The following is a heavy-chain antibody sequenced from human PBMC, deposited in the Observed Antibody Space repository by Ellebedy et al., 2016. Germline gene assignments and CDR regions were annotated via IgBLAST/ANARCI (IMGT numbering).Heavy chain of an antibody. D-gene: IGHD4-23*01. Sequence: ASVKVSXXASGYTFTSYDINWVRQATGQGLEWMGWMNPNSGNTGYAQKFQGRVTMTRNTSISTAYMELSSLRSEDTAVYYCARGEGNGGDLQHDYWGQGTLVTVSS. CDR1: GYTFTSYD. CDR3: ARGEGNGGDLQHDY. V-gene: IGHV1-8*01. J-gene: IGHJ4*02. CDR2: MNPNSGNT.